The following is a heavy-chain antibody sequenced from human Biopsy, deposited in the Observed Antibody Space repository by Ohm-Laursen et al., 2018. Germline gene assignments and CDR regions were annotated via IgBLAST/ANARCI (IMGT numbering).Heavy chain of an antibody. CDR2: IFNSANT. D-gene: IGHD3-22*01. Sequence: PSETLSLTCTVSGGSISSGGSYWSWIRQRPGKGLEWIGYIFNSANTYYNPSLKNLITISGDTSKNQFSLELNSVTAADTAVYYCARGDYFDSNGYFWFDPWGQGTLVTVSS. V-gene: IGHV4-31*01. CDR1: GGSISSGGSY. CDR3: ARGDYFDSNGYFWFDP. J-gene: IGHJ5*02.